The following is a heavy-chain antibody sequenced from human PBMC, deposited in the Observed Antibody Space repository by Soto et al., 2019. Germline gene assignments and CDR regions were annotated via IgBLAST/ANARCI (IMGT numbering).Heavy chain of an antibody. CDR3: ARPSDDYGGNTDAFDI. D-gene: IGHD4-17*01. Sequence: GESLKISCKGSGYSFTSYWIGWVRQMPGKGLEWMGIIYPGDSDTRYSPSFQGQVTISADKSISTAYLQWSSLKASDTAMYYCARPSDDYGGNTDAFDIWGKGTMVTVSS. CDR2: IYPGDSDT. V-gene: IGHV5-51*01. CDR1: GYSFTSYW. J-gene: IGHJ3*02.